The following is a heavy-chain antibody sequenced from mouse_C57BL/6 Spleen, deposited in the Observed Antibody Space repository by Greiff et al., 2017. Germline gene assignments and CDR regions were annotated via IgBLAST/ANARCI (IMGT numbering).Heavy chain of an antibody. CDR1: GFTFSDYG. D-gene: IGHD1-1*01. CDR3: AREREFTVVSHWYFDV. V-gene: IGHV5-17*01. Sequence: EVKLMESGGGLVKPGGSLKLSCAASGFTFSDYGMHWVRQAPEKGLEWVAYISSGSSTIYYADTVKGRFTISRDNAKNTLFLQMTSLRSEDTAMYYCAREREFTVVSHWYFDVWGTGTTVTVSS. J-gene: IGHJ1*03. CDR2: ISSGSSTI.